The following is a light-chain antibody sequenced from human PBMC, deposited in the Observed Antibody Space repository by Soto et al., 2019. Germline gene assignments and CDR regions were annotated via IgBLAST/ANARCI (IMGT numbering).Light chain of an antibody. V-gene: IGKV3-11*01. Sequence: EIVLTQSPGTLSLSPGDRATLSCSASHTVTGNYLAWYQQKPGQAPRLLIYDASNRATGIPARFSGRGSGTDFTLTISSLEPEDFAVYYCQQRSNWPRTFGQGTKVDI. CDR2: DAS. J-gene: IGKJ1*01. CDR3: QQRSNWPRT. CDR1: HTVTGNY.